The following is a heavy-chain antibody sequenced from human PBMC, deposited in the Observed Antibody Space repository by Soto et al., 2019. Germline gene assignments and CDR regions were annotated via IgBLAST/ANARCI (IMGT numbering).Heavy chain of an antibody. CDR3: ARHITHGGFDY. CDR2: IYYSGST. Sequence: SETLSLTCTVSGGSISSSSYYWGWIRQPPGKGLEWIGSIYYSGSTYYNPSLKSRVTISVDTSKNQFSLKLSSVTAADTAVYYCARHITHGGFDYWGQGTLVTVSS. V-gene: IGHV4-39*01. CDR1: GGSISSSSYY. J-gene: IGHJ4*02.